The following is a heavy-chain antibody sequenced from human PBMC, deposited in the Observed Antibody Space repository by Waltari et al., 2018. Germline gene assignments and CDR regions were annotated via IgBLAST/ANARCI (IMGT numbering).Heavy chain of an antibody. Sequence: HITLKESVPTLVKATQPLTLTCPFSGFSLSTKRLAVVWQRPPPGKDLEWLALIYWNDDKRYSPSLKSRLTITKDTSKNQVVLTMTNMDPVDTATYYCAQAGPRPNVYYYDSSGPFDIWGQGTMVTVSS. CDR1: GFSLSTKRLA. CDR2: IYWNDDK. J-gene: IGHJ3*02. V-gene: IGHV2-5*01. D-gene: IGHD3-22*01. CDR3: AQAGPRPNVYYYDSSGPFDI.